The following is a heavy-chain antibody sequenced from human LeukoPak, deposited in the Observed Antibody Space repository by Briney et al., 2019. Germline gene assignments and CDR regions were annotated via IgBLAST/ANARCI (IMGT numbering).Heavy chain of an antibody. V-gene: IGHV4-61*09. CDR3: ARGRYVYDYDSSGSEGHNWFDP. J-gene: IGHJ5*02. D-gene: IGHD3-22*01. Sequence: SETLSLTCTVSGNSISSGDYYWSWIRQPAGKGLEWIGHIYTSGSTNYNPSLKSRVTMSVDTSKNQFSLKLSSVTAADTAVYYCARGRYVYDYDSSGSEGHNWFDPWGQGTLVTVSS. CDR1: GNSISSGDYY. CDR2: IYTSGST.